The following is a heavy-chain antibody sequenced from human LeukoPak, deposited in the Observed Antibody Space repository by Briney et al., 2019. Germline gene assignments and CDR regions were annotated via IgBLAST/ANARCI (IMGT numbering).Heavy chain of an antibody. J-gene: IGHJ4*02. CDR1: GFTFSSYA. CDR3: AKCGGLGCSGGSCYCPLEN. V-gene: IGHV3-23*01. Sequence: SGGSLRLSCAASGFTFSSYAMSWVRQAPGKGLEWVSAISGSGGSTYYADSVKGRFTISRDNSKNTLYLQMNSLRAEDTAVYYCAKCGGLGCSGGSCYCPLENWGQGTLVTVSS. CDR2: ISGSGGST. D-gene: IGHD2-15*01.